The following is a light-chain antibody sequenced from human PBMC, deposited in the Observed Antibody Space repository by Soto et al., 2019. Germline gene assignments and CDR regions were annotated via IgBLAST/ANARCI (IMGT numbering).Light chain of an antibody. CDR1: QSVSSN. J-gene: IGKJ2*01. Sequence: EIVMTQSPATLSVSPGERATLSCRASQSVSSNLAWYQQKPGQAPRLLIYGASTRATGIPARFSGSGSGTEFTLTISSLQSEDFAVYYCQPYNNLPHDTFGQGTKLEIK. V-gene: IGKV3-15*01. CDR2: GAS. CDR3: QPYNNLPHDT.